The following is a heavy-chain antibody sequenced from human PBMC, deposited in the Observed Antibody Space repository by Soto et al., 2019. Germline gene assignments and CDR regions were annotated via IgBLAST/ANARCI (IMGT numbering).Heavy chain of an antibody. D-gene: IGHD1-26*01. V-gene: IGHV3-48*01. CDR3: ASEDSGSFQYYFDY. CDR2: ISSSSGTI. Sequence: GGSLRLSCAASGFTFNTYSMNWVRQAPGKGLEWVSYISSSSGTIYYADSVKGRFTISRDNAKKSLYLQMNSLRAEDTAVYYCASEDSGSFQYYFDYWGQGALVTSPQ. J-gene: IGHJ4*02. CDR1: GFTFNTYS.